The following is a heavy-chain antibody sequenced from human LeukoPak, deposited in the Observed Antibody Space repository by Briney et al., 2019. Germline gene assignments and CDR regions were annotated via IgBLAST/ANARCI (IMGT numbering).Heavy chain of an antibody. J-gene: IGHJ6*02. CDR1: GYRFTDYW. CDR3: ARGAAGTIPDYYYFGLDI. V-gene: IGHV5-51*01. CDR2: IYPGASDT. Sequence: GESLKISCKGSGYRFTDYWIGWVRQMPGKGLEWMGIIYPGASDTRYSPSFQGQVTISADKSINTAHLQWSSLKASDTAMYYCARGAAGTIPDYYYFGLDIWGQGTTVTVSS. D-gene: IGHD1-7*01.